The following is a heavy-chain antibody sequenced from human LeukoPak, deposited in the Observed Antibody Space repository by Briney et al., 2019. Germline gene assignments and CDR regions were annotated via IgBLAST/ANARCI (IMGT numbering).Heavy chain of an antibody. J-gene: IGHJ3*02. Sequence: GGSLRLSCAASGFTFSSYAMHWVRQAPGKGLEWVAVISYDGSNKYYADSVKGRFTISRDNSKNTLYLQMNSLRAEDTAVYYCAKDFGNGYDAFDIWGQGTMVTVSS. V-gene: IGHV3-30-3*01. CDR2: ISYDGSNK. CDR3: AKDFGNGYDAFDI. D-gene: IGHD4-23*01. CDR1: GFTFSSYA.